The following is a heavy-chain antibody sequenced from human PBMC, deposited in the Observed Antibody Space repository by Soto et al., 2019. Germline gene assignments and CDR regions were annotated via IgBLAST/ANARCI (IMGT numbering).Heavy chain of an antibody. CDR3: AKGGCSSTSCYVAN. D-gene: IGHD2-2*01. J-gene: IGHJ4*02. V-gene: IGHV3-30*18. Sequence: QVQLVESGGGVVQPGRSLRLSCAASGFTFSTYGMHWVRQAPVKGLEWVAVISYDGIDKYYADSVKGRFTISRDKSKNTLYLQMNSLRPEDTAVYHCAKGGCSSTSCYVANWGQGTLVTVSS. CDR2: ISYDGIDK. CDR1: GFTFSTYG.